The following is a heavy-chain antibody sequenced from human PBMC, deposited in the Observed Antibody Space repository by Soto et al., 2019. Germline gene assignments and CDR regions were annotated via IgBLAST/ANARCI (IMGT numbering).Heavy chain of an antibody. CDR3: ARRSCSSTSCYLAGWFDP. J-gene: IGHJ5*02. Sequence: QVQLVQSGAEVKKPGASVKVSCKASGYTFTSYGISWVRQAPGQGLEGMGWISAYNGNTNYAKKLQDRVTMTTDTSTSTAYMELRSLRSEDTAVYYCARRSCSSTSCYLAGWFDPWGQGTLVTVSS. D-gene: IGHD2-2*01. CDR1: GYTFTSYG. V-gene: IGHV1-18*01. CDR2: ISAYNGNT.